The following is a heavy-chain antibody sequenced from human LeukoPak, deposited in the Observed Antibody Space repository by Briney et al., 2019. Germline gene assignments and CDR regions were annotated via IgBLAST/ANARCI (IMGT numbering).Heavy chain of an antibody. CDR1: GFTFSSHW. CDR2: INPGGSEK. D-gene: IGHD2-15*01. J-gene: IGHJ4*02. V-gene: IGHV3-7*03. Sequence: GGSLRLSCAASGFTFSSHWMSWVRQAPGGGLEWVANINPGGSEKYYGDSVKGRFTISRDNAKNSLYLQMNSLRAEDTAVYYCARDGVAAGIYFDYWGQGTLVTVSS. CDR3: ARDGVAAGIYFDY.